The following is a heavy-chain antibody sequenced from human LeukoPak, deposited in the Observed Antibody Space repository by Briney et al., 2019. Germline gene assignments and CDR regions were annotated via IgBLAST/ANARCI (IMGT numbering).Heavy chain of an antibody. J-gene: IGHJ4*02. CDR1: GYTFTGYY. CDR3: GTLLSNGPFDY. Sequence: ASVKVSCKASGYTFTGYYMHWVRQAPGQGGERMGYIYPNSGATKYVQKFQGRVTMTSDTSISTAYMELSGLGSDDTAVYYCGTLLSNGPFDYWGQGTLVTVSS. V-gene: IGHV1-2*02. CDR2: IYPNSGAT.